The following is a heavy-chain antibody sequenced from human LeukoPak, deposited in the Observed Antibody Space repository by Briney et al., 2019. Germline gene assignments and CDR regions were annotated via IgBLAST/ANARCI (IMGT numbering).Heavy chain of an antibody. J-gene: IGHJ3*02. CDR2: IKQDGSEK. CDR3: ARDWGVPAALDAFDI. V-gene: IGHV3-7*01. Sequence: PGGSLRLSCAASGFTFSSYWMSWVRQAPGKGLEWVANIKQDGSEKYYVDSVKGRFTISRDNAKNSLYLQMNSLRAEDTAVYYCARDWGVPAALDAFDIWGHGTMVTVSS. CDR1: GFTFSSYW. D-gene: IGHD2-2*01.